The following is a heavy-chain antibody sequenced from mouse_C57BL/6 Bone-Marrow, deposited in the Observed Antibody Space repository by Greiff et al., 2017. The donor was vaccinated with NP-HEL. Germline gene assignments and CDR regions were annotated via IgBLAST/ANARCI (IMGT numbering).Heavy chain of an antibody. J-gene: IGHJ2*01. CDR2: IHPNSGST. CDR3: ASGGALITFHYFDY. D-gene: IGHD1-1*01. CDR1: GYTFTSYW. Sequence: QVQLQQPGAELVKPGASVKLSCKASGYTFTSYWMHWVKQRPGQGLEWIGMIHPNSGSTNYNEKFKSKATLTVDKSSSTAYMQLSSLTSEDSAVYYCASGGALITFHYFDYWDQGTTLTVSS. V-gene: IGHV1-64*01.